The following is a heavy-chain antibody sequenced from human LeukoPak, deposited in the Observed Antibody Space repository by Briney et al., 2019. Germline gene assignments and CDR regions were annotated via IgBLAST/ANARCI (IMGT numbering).Heavy chain of an antibody. D-gene: IGHD3-10*01. CDR1: GFTFSDYY. V-gene: IGHV3-11*01. Sequence: GGSLRLSCAASGFTFSDYYMSWIRQAPGKGLEWVSYISSSGSTIYYADSVKGRFTISRDNAKNSLYLQMNSLRAEDTAVYYCASAIWFGELNAFDIWGQGTMVTVSS. CDR2: ISSSGSTI. CDR3: ASAIWFGELNAFDI. J-gene: IGHJ3*02.